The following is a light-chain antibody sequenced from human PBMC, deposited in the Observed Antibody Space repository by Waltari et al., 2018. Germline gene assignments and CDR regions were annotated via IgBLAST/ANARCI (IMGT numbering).Light chain of an antibody. Sequence: DIVMTQSPDSLAVSLGERATINCKSRQSVLYSSNNKNYIAWFQQKPGQPPKLLLYWASTRESGVPDRFSGSGSGTDFTLTISTLQAEDVAVYYCQQYYSTPPTFGQGTKVEIK. J-gene: IGKJ1*01. CDR1: QSVLYSSNNKNY. V-gene: IGKV4-1*01. CDR3: QQYYSTPPT. CDR2: WAS.